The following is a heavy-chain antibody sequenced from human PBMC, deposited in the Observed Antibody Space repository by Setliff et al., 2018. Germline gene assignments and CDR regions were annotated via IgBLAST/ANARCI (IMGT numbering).Heavy chain of an antibody. CDR2: INYRGST. CDR3: ARHEFVGGYYGSVTYRHFDY. CDR1: GGSFSSSNYY. V-gene: IGHV4-39*01. Sequence: PSETLSLTCSVSGGSFSSSNYYWGWIRQSPGKGLEWIGSINYRGSTYDNPSLKSRVTMSVDTSKSHFSLRLSSVTAADTAVYYCARHEFVGGYYGSVTYRHFDYWGQGILVT. J-gene: IGHJ4*02. D-gene: IGHD3-10*01.